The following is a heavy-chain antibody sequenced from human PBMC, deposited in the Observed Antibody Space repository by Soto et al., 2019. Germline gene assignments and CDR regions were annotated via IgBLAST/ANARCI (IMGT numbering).Heavy chain of an antibody. Sequence: GGSLRLSCAASGFTFNTYGMHWVRQAPGKGLGWVAVISYDGSNKYYADSVKGRFTISRDNSKNTLYLQMNSLRAEDTAVYYCAGGVATWYSYGPERIYGMDVWGQGTTVTVSS. CDR1: GFTFNTYG. V-gene: IGHV3-30*19. J-gene: IGHJ6*02. D-gene: IGHD5-18*01. CDR3: AGGVATWYSYGPERIYGMDV. CDR2: ISYDGSNK.